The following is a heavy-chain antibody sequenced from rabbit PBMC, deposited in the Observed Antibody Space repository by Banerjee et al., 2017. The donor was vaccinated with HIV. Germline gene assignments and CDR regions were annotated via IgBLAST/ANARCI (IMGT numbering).Heavy chain of an antibody. CDR2: IYGGSSGST. J-gene: IGHJ3*01. CDR1: GFSFSSTYW. V-gene: IGHV1S45*01. CDR3: ARDLAGVIGWNFGL. Sequence: QEQLEESGGDLVKPGASLTLTCTASGFSFSSTYWICWVRQAPGKGLEYIGCIYGGSSGSTYYASWAKGPFTISKTSSTTVTLQMTSLTAADTASYFCARDLAGVIGWNFGLWGQGT. D-gene: IGHD4-1*01.